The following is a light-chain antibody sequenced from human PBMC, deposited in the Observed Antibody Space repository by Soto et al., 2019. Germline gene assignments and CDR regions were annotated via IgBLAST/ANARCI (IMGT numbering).Light chain of an antibody. V-gene: IGKV3-20*01. Sequence: EIVLTQSPATLSLSPGERATLSCRASQTVSSSLAWYQQKPGQAPRLLIYEASNRATGIPARFSGSGSGTDFTLTISRLEPEDFAVYYCQQYGSSPPATFGQGTKLEIK. J-gene: IGKJ2*01. CDR3: QQYGSSPPAT. CDR1: QTVSSS. CDR2: EAS.